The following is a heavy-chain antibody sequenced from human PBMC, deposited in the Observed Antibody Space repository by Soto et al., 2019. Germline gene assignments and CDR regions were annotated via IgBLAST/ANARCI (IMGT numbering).Heavy chain of an antibody. D-gene: IGHD1-26*01. J-gene: IGHJ6*02. CDR2: IYYSGTT. CDR3: ARDHKWDGMDV. V-gene: IGHV4-31*03. Sequence: SETLSLTCSVSGGSFSSDSFIWSWVRQFPGKGLEWIGYIYYSGTTYYNPSLRSRVIMSVDTSKNQFSLKLSSVTAADTAVYYCARDHKWDGMDVWGQGTTVTVSS. CDR1: GGSFSSDSFI.